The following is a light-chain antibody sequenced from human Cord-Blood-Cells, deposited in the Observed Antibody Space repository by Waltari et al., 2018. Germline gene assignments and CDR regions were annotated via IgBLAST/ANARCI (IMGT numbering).Light chain of an antibody. CDR1: QSVLYSSNNKNY. V-gene: IGKV4-1*01. CDR2: WAS. J-gene: IGKJ1*01. CDR3: QQYYSTPT. Sequence: DIVMTQSPDSLAVSLGERATINRKSSQSVLYSSNNKNYLAWYQQKPGQPAKLLIYWASTRESGVPDRFSGSGSGTDFTLTISSLQAEDVAVYYCQQYYSTPTFGQGTKVDIK.